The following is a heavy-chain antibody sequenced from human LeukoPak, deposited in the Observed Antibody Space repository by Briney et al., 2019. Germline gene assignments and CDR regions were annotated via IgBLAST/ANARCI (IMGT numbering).Heavy chain of an antibody. D-gene: IGHD3-22*01. CDR3: AKQPGSVVDSSGSLSRH. CDR2: ISGSGAST. J-gene: IGHJ4*02. Sequence: GGSLRLSCAASGFTFSSYAMSWVRQAPGKGLEWVSTISGSGASTYYADSVKGRFTISRDNSKNTLYLQMNSLRAEDTAVYYCAKQPGSVVDSSGSLSRHWGQGTLITVSS. CDR1: GFTFSSYA. V-gene: IGHV3-23*01.